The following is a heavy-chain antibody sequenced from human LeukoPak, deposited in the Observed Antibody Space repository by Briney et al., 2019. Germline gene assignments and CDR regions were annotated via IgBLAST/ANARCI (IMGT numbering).Heavy chain of an antibody. CDR2: TYYSGTT. D-gene: IGHD4/OR15-4a*01. J-gene: IGHJ4*02. Sequence: SETLSLTCAVSGDAINNGLHFWGWIRQPPGRGPEWIATTYYSGTTFYNPSLRSRVTISVDTSNNHFSLILYSVTAADTGVYYCARHPPRDYQWTFDYWGQGVLVTVSS. V-gene: IGHV4-39*02. CDR3: ARHPPRDYQWTFDY. CDR1: GDAINNGLHF.